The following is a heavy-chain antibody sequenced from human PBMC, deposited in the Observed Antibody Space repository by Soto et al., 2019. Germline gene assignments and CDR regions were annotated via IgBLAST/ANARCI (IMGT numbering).Heavy chain of an antibody. CDR1: GDSISSYY. J-gene: IGHJ4*02. D-gene: IGHD4-17*01. CDR3: ARSNGDYGDN. Sequence: SETLSLTCTVSGDSISSYYWSWIRQPPGKGLEWIGYIYYSGSTNYNPSLKSRVTISVDTSKNQFSLKLSSVTAADTAVYYCARSNGDYGDNWSQGTLATVPS. CDR2: IYYSGST. V-gene: IGHV4-59*01.